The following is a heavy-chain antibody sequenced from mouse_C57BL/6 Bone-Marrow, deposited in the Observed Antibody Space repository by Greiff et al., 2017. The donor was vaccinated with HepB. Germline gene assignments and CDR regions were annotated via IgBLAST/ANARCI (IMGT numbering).Heavy chain of an antibody. J-gene: IGHJ2*01. V-gene: IGHV3-6*01. D-gene: IGHD4-1*01. CDR2: ISYDGSN. Sequence: EVQLVESGPGLVKPSQSLSLTCSVTGYSITSGYYWNWIRQCPGNKLEWMGNISYDGSNNYNPSLKNRISITRDTSKNQFFLKLNSVTTEDTATYYCAREEGLTGTDCDYLGRGTTLTVSS. CDR3: AREEGLTGTDCDY. CDR1: GYSITSGYY.